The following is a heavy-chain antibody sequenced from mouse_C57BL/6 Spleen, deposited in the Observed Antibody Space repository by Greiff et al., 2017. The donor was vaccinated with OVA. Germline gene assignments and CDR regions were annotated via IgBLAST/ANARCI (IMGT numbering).Heavy chain of an antibody. CDR1: GFTFSSYA. V-gene: IGHV5-4*03. CDR2: ISDGGSYT. J-gene: IGHJ3*01. D-gene: IGHD1-1*01. CDR3: ARYYYGSSPPEFAY. Sequence: EVKVVESGGGLVKPGGSLKLSCAASGFTFSSYAMSWVRQTPEKRLEWVATISDGGSYTYYPDNVKGRFTISRDNAKNNLYLQMSHLKSEDTAMYYCARYYYGSSPPEFAYWGQGTLVTVSA.